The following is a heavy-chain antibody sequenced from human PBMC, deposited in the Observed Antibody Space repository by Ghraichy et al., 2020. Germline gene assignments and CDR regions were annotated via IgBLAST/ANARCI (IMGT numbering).Heavy chain of an antibody. Sequence: SETLSLTCTVSGGSINNYYWSWIRQPAGKGLEWIGRIYSSGSTDYSPSLKSRITMSVDTSRSQFSLKLSSVTAADTAVYYCAREVSYSSLYYFDYWGQGTLVTVSS. CDR2: IYSSGST. J-gene: IGHJ4*02. V-gene: IGHV4-4*07. CDR3: AREVSYSSLYYFDY. D-gene: IGHD6-6*01. CDR1: GGSINNYY.